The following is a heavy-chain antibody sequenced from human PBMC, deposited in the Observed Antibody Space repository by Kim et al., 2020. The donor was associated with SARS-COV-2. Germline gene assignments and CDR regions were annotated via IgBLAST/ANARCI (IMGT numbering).Heavy chain of an antibody. Sequence: SETLSLTCAVYGGSFSGYYWSWIRQPPGKGLEWIGEINHSGSTNYNPSLKSRVTISVDTSKNQFSLKLSSVTAADTAVYYCARGGGGAAAGTWGYYYYYYMDVWGKGTTVTVSS. D-gene: IGHD6-13*01. J-gene: IGHJ6*03. V-gene: IGHV4-34*01. CDR2: INHSGST. CDR3: ARGGGGAAAGTWGYYYYYYMDV. CDR1: GGSFSGYY.